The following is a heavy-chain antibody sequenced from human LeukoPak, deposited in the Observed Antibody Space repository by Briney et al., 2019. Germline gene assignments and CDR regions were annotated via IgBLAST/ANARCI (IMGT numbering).Heavy chain of an antibody. J-gene: IGHJ4*02. V-gene: IGHV1-18*01. CDR1: GYTFTSYG. D-gene: IGHD2-15*01. CDR3: ARDPGCSGGSCYHYFDY. Sequence: ASVKVSCKASGYTFTSYGISWVRQAPGQGLDWMGWISAYNGNTNYAQKLQGRVTMTTDTPTSTACMELRSLRSDDTAVYYCARDPGCSGGSCYHYFDYWGQGTLVTVSS. CDR2: ISAYNGNT.